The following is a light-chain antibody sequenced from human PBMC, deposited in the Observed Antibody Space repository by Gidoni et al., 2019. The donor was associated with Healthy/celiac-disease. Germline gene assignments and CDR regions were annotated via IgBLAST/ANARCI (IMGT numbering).Light chain of an antibody. CDR1: QSLLHSNGYNY. CDR2: LGS. CDR3: MQALQTPLLT. V-gene: IGKV2-28*01. J-gene: IGKJ4*01. Sequence: VMTQSPLSLPVTPGEPASISCRSSQSLLHSNGYNYLDWYLQKPGQSPQLLIYLGSNRASGVPDRFSGSGSGTDFTLNISRVEAEDVGVYYCMQALQTPLLTFGGGTKVEIK.